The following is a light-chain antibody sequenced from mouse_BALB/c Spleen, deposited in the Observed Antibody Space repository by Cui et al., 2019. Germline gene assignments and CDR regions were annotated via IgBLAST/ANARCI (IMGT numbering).Light chain of an antibody. CDR2: STS. V-gene: IGKV4-57*01. CDR3: QQRSSYPLT. J-gene: IGKJ5*01. CDR1: SSVSY. Sequence: QIVLTQSPAIMSASPGEKVTITCIASSSVSYMHWFQQKPGTSPKLWIYSTSNLASGVPARFSGSGSGTSYSLTISRMEAEDAATYYCQQRSSYPLTFGAGTKLELK.